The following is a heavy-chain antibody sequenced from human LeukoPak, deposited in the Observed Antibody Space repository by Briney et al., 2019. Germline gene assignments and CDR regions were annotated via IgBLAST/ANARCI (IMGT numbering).Heavy chain of an antibody. J-gene: IGHJ4*02. CDR2: IYYTGST. Sequence: SETLSLTCTVSGGSMFSYYWSWVRQSPGKGLEWIGYIYYTGSTNYNPSLKSRVTISIDMSRTQFSLKLRPVTAADTAVYYCASTYFGSGSFPLDYWGQGTLVTVSS. D-gene: IGHD3-10*01. V-gene: IGHV4-59*01. CDR1: GGSMFSYY. CDR3: ASTYFGSGSFPLDY.